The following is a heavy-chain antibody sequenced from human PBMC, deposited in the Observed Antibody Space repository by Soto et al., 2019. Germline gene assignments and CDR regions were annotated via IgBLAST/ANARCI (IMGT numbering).Heavy chain of an antibody. CDR1: GLSLRTTGVG. CDR3: VQSRCGGDCIDIYSSHAYNGLDV. CDR2: LYWDDDK. D-gene: IGHD2-21*02. Sequence: QVTLKESGPTLVKPTQTLTLTCTVSGLSLRTTGVGVGWVRQPPGKALEWLALLYWDDDKRYSPSLRSRLTIAKDISEKQVVLTMTNMDTVDTATYSCVQSRCGGDCIDIYSSHAYNGLDVWGQGTTVTVSS. J-gene: IGHJ6*02. V-gene: IGHV2-5*02.